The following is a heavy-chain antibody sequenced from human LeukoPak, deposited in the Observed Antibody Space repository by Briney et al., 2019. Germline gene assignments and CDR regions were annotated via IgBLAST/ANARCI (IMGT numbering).Heavy chain of an antibody. J-gene: IGHJ3*02. V-gene: IGHV3-23*01. D-gene: IGHD1-26*01. CDR3: AARVNKHQELDI. CDR1: GFTFSSYA. Sequence: PGGSLRLSCAASGFTFSSYAMSWVRQAPGKGLEWVSAISGSGGSTYYADSVKGRFTISRDNSKNTLYLQMNSLRAEDTAVYYCAARVNKHQELDIWGQGTMVTVSS. CDR2: ISGSGGST.